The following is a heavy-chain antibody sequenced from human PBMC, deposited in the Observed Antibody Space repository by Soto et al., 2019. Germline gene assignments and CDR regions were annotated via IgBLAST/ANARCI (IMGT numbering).Heavy chain of an antibody. CDR3: ARDFTDYGSGSYYHQPYYYYGMDV. V-gene: IGHV4-31*03. D-gene: IGHD3-10*01. CDR2: IYYSGST. CDR1: GGSVSSGGYY. Sequence: TLSLTCTVSGGSVSSGGYYWSWIRQHPGKGLEWIGYIYYSGSTYYNPSLKSRVTISVDTSKNQFSLKLSSVTAADTAVYYCARDFTDYGSGSYYHQPYYYYGMDVWGQGTTVTVSS. J-gene: IGHJ6*02.